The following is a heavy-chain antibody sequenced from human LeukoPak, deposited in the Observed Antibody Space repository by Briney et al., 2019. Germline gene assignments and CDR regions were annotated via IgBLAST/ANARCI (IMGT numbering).Heavy chain of an antibody. Sequence: SETLSLTCTVSGVSISSYHWTWIRQPPGEGLEWIGHIYNSGSTNYNPSLRGRVTISLDTSKNQVSLKLSSVTAADTAVYYCARIAVAGTPLFDYWGQGTLVTVSS. V-gene: IGHV4-59*01. CDR2: IYNSGST. CDR3: ARIAVAGTPLFDY. D-gene: IGHD6-19*01. J-gene: IGHJ4*02. CDR1: GVSISSYH.